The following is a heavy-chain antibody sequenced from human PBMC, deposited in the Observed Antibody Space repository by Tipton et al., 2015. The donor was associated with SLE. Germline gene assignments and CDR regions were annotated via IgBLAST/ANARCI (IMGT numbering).Heavy chain of an antibody. CDR2: IQQQDGVDK. V-gene: IGHV3-7*01. CDR3: AKDSLSWGCSWSPLDP. CDR1: GFTFSDYW. Sequence: GSLRLSCAASGFTFSDYWLSWVRQAPGKGLEWVANIQQQDGVDKYYVDSVKGRFTISRDNAKNAVYLQMDSLRVEDTAVYYCAKDSLSWGCSWSPLDPWGQRALVSVAS. J-gene: IGHJ5*02. D-gene: IGHD6-13*01.